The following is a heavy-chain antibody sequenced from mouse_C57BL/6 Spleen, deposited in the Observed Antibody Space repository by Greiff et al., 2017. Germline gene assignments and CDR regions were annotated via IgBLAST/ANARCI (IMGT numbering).Heavy chain of an antibody. J-gene: IGHJ1*03. CDR3: ARPISSVVEEGYFDV. V-gene: IGHV5-17*01. CDR1: GFTFSDYG. Sequence: EVMLVESGGGLVKPGGSLKLSCAASGFTFSDYGMHWVRQAPEKGLEWVAYISSGSSTIYYADTVKGRFTISRENAKNTLFLQMTSLRSEDTAMYYCARPISSVVEEGYFDVWGTGTTVTVSS. CDR2: ISSGSSTI. D-gene: IGHD1-1*01.